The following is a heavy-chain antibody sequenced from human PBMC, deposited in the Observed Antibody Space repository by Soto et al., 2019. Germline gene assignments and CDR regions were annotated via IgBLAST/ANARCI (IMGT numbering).Heavy chain of an antibody. CDR2: ISGSSRYT. Sequence: LRLSCAASGFTFSSYGMHWVRQAPGKGLEWVSYISGSSRYTNFADSVKGRFTISRDNAKNSLYLQMNSLRVEDTAVYYCARHTSGWHYYDYWGQGTPVTVSS. CDR1: GFTFSSYG. D-gene: IGHD6-19*01. J-gene: IGHJ4*02. V-gene: IGHV3-21*05. CDR3: ARHTSGWHYYDY.